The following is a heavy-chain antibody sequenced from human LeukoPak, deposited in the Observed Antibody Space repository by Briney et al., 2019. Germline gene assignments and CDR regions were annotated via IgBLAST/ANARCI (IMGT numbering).Heavy chain of an antibody. V-gene: IGHV3-74*01. CDR2: INHDGSGT. J-gene: IGHJ4*02. Sequence: PGRSLRLSCAASGFTFSNYWMHCVRQAPGKGLVWVSRINHDGSGTTYADSVKGRFTISRDNAKNTLYLQMNSLRAEDTAVYYCASSPYSSSWWGQGTLVSVSS. D-gene: IGHD6-6*01. CDR3: ASSPYSSSW. CDR1: GFTFSNYW.